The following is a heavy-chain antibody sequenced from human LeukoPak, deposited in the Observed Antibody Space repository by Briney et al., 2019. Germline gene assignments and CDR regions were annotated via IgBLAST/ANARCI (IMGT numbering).Heavy chain of an antibody. CDR1: GFXFSNYE. CDR3: ARDGPAYYDSSGYSDY. D-gene: IGHD3-22*01. J-gene: IGHJ4*02. CDR2: ISTSGSTI. V-gene: IGHV3-48*03. Sequence: PGGSLRLSCAASGFXFSNYEMNWVRQAPGKGREWVSYISTSGSTIYYADSVKGRFTISRDNAKNSLYLQMNSLRAEDTAVYYCARDGPAYYDSSGYSDYWGRGILVTVSS.